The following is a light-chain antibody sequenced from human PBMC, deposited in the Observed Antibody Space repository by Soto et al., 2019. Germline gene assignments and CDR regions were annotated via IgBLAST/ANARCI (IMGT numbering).Light chain of an antibody. CDR3: CSYAGSYTHYV. V-gene: IGLV2-11*01. CDR2: DVS. J-gene: IGLJ1*01. CDR1: SIDVGGYNY. Sequence: QSALTQPRSMSGSPGQSVTISCTGTSIDVGGYNYVSWYQQHPGKAPKLMIYDVSKRPSGVPDRFSGSKSGNTASLTISGLQAEDEADYYCCSYAGSYTHYVFGTGTKLTVL.